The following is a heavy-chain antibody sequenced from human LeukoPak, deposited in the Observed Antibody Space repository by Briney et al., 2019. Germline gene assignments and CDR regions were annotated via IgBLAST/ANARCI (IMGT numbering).Heavy chain of an antibody. CDR1: GYTFTGYY. CDR3: ARDMGPPNTYYYGSGPVGY. D-gene: IGHD3-10*01. V-gene: IGHV1-2*02. J-gene: IGHJ4*02. Sequence: ASVKVSCKASGYTFTGYYMHWVRQAPGQGLEWMGWINPNSGGTNYAQKFQGRVTITRDTSISTAYMELSRLRSDDTAVYYCARDMGPPNTYYYGSGPVGYWGQGTLVTVSS. CDR2: INPNSGGT.